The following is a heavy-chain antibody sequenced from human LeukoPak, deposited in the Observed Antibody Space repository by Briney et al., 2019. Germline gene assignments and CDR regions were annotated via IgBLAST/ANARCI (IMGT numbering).Heavy chain of an antibody. CDR1: GFSFTSYA. CDR3: VEAVAGTYNYYYYGMDV. CDR2: ISGSGRST. J-gene: IGHJ6*02. V-gene: IGHV3-23*01. D-gene: IGHD6-19*01. Sequence: PGGSLRLSCAASGFSFTSYAMNWVRQAPGKGLEWVSTISGSGRSTYYADSVKGRFTISRDNSKNTLYLQMNSLRAEDTAVYYCVEAVAGTYNYYYYGMDVWGQGTTVTVSS.